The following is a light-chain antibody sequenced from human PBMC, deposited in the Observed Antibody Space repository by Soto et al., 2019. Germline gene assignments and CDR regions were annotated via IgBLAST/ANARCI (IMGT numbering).Light chain of an antibody. Sequence: QSVLTQTPSASGSPGQSITISCTGTSSDVGGYNYVSWYQQHPGKAPKLIISEVSKRPSGVPDRFSGSKSGNTASLTVSGLQAEDEADYYCTSHAGSNSYVFGTGTKVTVL. CDR1: SSDVGGYNY. J-gene: IGLJ1*01. V-gene: IGLV2-8*01. CDR3: TSHAGSNSYV. CDR2: EVS.